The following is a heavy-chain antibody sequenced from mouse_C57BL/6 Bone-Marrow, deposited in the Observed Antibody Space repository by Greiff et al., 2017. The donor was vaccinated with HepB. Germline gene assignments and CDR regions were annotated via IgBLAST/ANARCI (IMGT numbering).Heavy chain of an antibody. CDR2: ISSGGSYT. CDR3: ARPQFITNYYAMDY. CDR1: GFTFSSYG. J-gene: IGHJ4*01. V-gene: IGHV5-6*01. D-gene: IGHD1-1*01. Sequence: EVQLVESGGDLVKPGGSLKLSCAASGFTFSSYGMSWVRQTPDKRLEWVATISSGGSYTYYPDSVKGRFTISRDNAKNTLYLQMSSLKSEDTAMYYCARPQFITNYYAMDYWGQGTSVTVSS.